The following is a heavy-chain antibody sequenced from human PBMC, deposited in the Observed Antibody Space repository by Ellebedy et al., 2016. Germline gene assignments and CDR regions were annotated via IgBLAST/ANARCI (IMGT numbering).Heavy chain of an antibody. J-gene: IGHJ4*02. Sequence: GGSLRLSXAASGFTFSSYAMHWVRQAPGKGLEWVAVISYDGSNKYYADSVKGRFTISRDNSKNTLYLQMNSLRAEDTAVYYCAKDRGPLGNAYFDYWGQGTLVTVSS. CDR3: AKDRGPLGNAYFDY. CDR1: GFTFSSYA. V-gene: IGHV3-30-3*01. CDR2: ISYDGSNK. D-gene: IGHD1-1*01.